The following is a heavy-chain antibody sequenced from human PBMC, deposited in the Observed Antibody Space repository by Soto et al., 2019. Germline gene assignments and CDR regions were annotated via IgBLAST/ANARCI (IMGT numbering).Heavy chain of an antibody. CDR3: ARDPLWGTAMVLWYFDL. CDR1: GFTFSSYA. CDR2: ISYDGSNK. V-gene: IGHV3-30-3*01. J-gene: IGHJ2*01. D-gene: IGHD5-18*01. Sequence: QVQLVESGGGVVQPGRSLRLSCAASGFTFSSYAMHWVRQAPGKGLECLALISYDGSNKYYADSVKGGFTISRDNSKNTLYLQMNSLRAEDTAVDYCARDPLWGTAMVLWYFDLWGRGTLVTVSS.